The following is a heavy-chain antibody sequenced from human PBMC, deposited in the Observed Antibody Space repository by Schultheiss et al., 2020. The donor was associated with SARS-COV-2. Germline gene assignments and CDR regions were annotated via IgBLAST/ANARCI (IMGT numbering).Heavy chain of an antibody. Sequence: GGSLRLSCAGSGLTVDDAWMNWVRQAPGKGLEWVSNIGGSGGTTYYADSVKGRFTISRDNSRNMLYLQMNSLRAEDTAVYYCARLGTKWAIDYWGQGILVTVSS. V-gene: IGHV3-53*01. D-gene: IGHD1-26*01. J-gene: IGHJ4*02. CDR1: GLTVDDAW. CDR2: IGGSGGTT. CDR3: ARLGTKWAIDY.